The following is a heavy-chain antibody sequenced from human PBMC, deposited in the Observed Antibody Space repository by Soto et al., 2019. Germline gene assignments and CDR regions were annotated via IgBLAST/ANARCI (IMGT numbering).Heavy chain of an antibody. D-gene: IGHD6-13*01. J-gene: IGHJ4*02. CDR2: INYSTTT. CDR1: GDSITSGGNS. CDR3: ASETGFSGSWAPAN. Sequence: PSETLSLTCSVSGDSITSGGNSWSWLRQLKGKGLQWIGNINYSTTTYYNPSLNSRVIFTDDTSHNQPSLYMTSVPAADTAMYFFASETGFSGSWAPANWGQGILFTVSS. V-gene: IGHV4-31*03.